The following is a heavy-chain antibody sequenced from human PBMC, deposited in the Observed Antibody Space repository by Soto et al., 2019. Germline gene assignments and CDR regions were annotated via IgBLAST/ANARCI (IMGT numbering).Heavy chain of an antibody. CDR3: AKRTSMSGNYYFDY. Sequence: EVQLVESGGGLVQPGGSLRLSCAASGFTFSSYWMHWVRQAPGKGLVWVARINSDGSSISYADSVKGRFTISRDNAKNTLYLQMNSLRAEDTAVYYCAKRTSMSGNYYFDYWGQGILVTASS. D-gene: IGHD3-10*01. J-gene: IGHJ4*02. CDR1: GFTFSSYW. V-gene: IGHV3-74*01. CDR2: INSDGSSI.